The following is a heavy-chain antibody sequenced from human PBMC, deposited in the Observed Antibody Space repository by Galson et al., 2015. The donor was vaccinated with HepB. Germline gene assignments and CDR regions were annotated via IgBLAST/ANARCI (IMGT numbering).Heavy chain of an antibody. J-gene: IGHJ4*02. Sequence: SLRLSCAASGFTFSSYGIHWVRQAPGKGLEWVSFIRYDGSNKYYAGSVKGRFTISRDNYKNTLYLQMNSLRAEDTAVYYCAKDYNYYDFSGTDYWGQGTLVTVSS. D-gene: IGHD3-22*01. CDR2: IRYDGSNK. V-gene: IGHV3-33*03. CDR1: GFTFSSYG. CDR3: AKDYNYYDFSGTDY.